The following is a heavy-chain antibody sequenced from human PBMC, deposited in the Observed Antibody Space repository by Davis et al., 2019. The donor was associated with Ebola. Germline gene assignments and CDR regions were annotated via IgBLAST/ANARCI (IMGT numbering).Heavy chain of an antibody. CDR1: GFTFSDYA. CDR3: LYGMDV. V-gene: IGHV3-23*01. CDR2: VSASGRNS. J-gene: IGHJ6*02. Sequence: GGSLRLSCAASGFTFSDYAMTWVRQAPGKGLEWVSTVSASGRNSYYADSVKGRFTISRDNAKNSLYLQMNSLRAEDTAVYYCLYGMDVWGQGTTVTVSS.